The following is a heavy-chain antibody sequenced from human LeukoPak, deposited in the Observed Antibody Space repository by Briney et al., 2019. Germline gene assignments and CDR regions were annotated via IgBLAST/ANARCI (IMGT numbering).Heavy chain of an antibody. V-gene: IGHV1-2*02. CDR2: INPNSGET. CDR1: GYTFPGHY. D-gene: IGHD6-13*01. CDR3: AAVGTVHYGMDV. J-gene: IGHJ6*02. Sequence: GASVKVSCRPSGYTFPGHYMHWVRQAPGQGLEWMGGINPNSGETNYAQKFQGRVTMTRDTSISTAYMELSRLRSEDTAVYYCAAVGTVHYGMDVWGQGTTVTVSS.